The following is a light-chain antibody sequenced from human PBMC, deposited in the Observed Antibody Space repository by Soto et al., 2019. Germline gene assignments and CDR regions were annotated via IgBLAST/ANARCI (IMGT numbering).Light chain of an antibody. J-gene: IGLJ3*02. Sequence: QSALTQPASVSGSPGQSITISCTGTSSDAGNYNFVSWYQQHPGKAPKVIIYEDSTRTSGVSNRISGSKSGNTASLTISGLQAEDEDDDYCCSYAGSSTSWVFGGGTKLTVL. CDR1: SSDAGNYNF. CDR3: CSYAGSSTSWV. CDR2: EDS. V-gene: IGLV2-23*01.